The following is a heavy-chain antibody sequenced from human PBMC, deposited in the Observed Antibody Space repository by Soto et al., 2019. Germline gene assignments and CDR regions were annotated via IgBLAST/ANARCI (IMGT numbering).Heavy chain of an antibody. Sequence: QVQLQESGPGLVKPSETLSLTCTVSGGSISSYYWSWIRQPPGKGLEWIGYIYYSGSTHYNPSLKSRVTVSVDTSKNQFSLKRRSVTAADTAVYYCARHQDYGDYVLFLDVWGQGTTVTVPS. D-gene: IGHD4-17*01. CDR1: GGSISSYY. CDR2: IYYSGST. CDR3: ARHQDYGDYVLFLDV. V-gene: IGHV4-59*08. J-gene: IGHJ6*02.